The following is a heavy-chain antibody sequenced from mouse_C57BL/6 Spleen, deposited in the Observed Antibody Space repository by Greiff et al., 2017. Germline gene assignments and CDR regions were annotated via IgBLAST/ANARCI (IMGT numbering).Heavy chain of an antibody. CDR2: IDPSDSYT. V-gene: IGHV1-69*01. CDR1: GYPFTSYW. D-gene: IGHD2-4*01. Sequence: QVQLQQPGAELVMPGASVTLSCKASGYPFTSYWMHWVKQRPGQGLEWIGEIDPSDSYTNYNQKFTGKSTLTVDKSSSTAYMQLSSLTSEDYAVYYCARRDSYDYGERAWFAYWGQGTLVTVSA. J-gene: IGHJ3*01. CDR3: ARRDSYDYGERAWFAY.